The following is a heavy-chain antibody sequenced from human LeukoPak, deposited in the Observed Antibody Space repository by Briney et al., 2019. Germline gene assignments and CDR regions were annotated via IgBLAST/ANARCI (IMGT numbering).Heavy chain of an antibody. Sequence: GGSLRLSCAASGFTFSSYAMSWVRQAPGKGLEWVSAISGSGGSTYYADSVKGRFTISRDNSKNTLYLQMNSLRAEDTAVYYCAKVRTWYYDSGGYDYWGQGTLVTVSS. V-gene: IGHV3-23*01. CDR3: AKVRTWYYDSGGYDY. CDR1: GFTFSSYA. CDR2: ISGSGGST. D-gene: IGHD3-22*01. J-gene: IGHJ4*02.